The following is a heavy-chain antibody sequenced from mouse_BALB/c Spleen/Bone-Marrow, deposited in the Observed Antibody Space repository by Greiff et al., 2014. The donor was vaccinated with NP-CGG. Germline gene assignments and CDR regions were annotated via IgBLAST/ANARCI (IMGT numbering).Heavy chain of an antibody. Sequence: VKLQESGPELVKPGALVKVSCKASGYTFTTYDINWVKQRPGQGLEWIGWISPGDGNTNYNEKFKGKATLTADKSSNTAYMQLSSLTSENSAVYFCARGGDYHYFDYWGQGTTLTVSS. J-gene: IGHJ2*01. CDR1: GYTFTTYD. CDR3: ARGGDYHYFDY. V-gene: IGHV1S56*01. D-gene: IGHD2-4*01. CDR2: ISPGDGNT.